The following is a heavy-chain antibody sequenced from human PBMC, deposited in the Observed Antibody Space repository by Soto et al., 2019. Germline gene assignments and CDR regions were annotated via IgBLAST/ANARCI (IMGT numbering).Heavy chain of an antibody. D-gene: IGHD6-6*01. J-gene: IGHJ6*02. CDR2: IVVGSGNT. V-gene: IGHV1-58*01. Sequence: SVKVSCKASGFTFTSSAVQWVRQARGQRLEWIGWIVVGSGNTNYAQKFQERVTITRDMSTSTAYMELSSLRSEDTAVYYCARVGIAAPDFYYYYYGMDVWGQGTTVTVSS. CDR3: ARVGIAAPDFYYYYYGMDV. CDR1: GFTFTSSA.